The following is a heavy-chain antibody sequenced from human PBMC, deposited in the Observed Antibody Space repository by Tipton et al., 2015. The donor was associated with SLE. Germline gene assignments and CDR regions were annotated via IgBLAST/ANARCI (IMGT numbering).Heavy chain of an antibody. CDR3: ARLPTGFPNWFGP. CDR1: GGSFSGYY. D-gene: IGHD4-17*01. J-gene: IGHJ5*02. CDR2: IYYSGST. V-gene: IGHV4-59*08. Sequence: TLSLTCAVYGGSFSGYYWTWIRQPPGKGLEWIGHIYYSGSTNYNPSFKSRVTISIGTSKKQFSLMLSSVTAADTAVYYCARLPTGFPNWFGPWGQGTLVTVSS.